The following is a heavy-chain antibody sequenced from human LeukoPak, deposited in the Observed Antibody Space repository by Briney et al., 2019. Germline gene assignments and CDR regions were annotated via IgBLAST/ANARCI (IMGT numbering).Heavy chain of an antibody. CDR3: ARVREYYDSSGYYFDY. CDR2: IGAYNGNT. D-gene: IGHD3-22*01. V-gene: IGHV1-18*01. Sequence: ASVKVSCKASGYTFTSYGISWVRQAPGQGLEWMGWIGAYNGNTNYAQKLQGRVTMTTDTSTSTAYVELRSLRSDDTAVYYCARVREYYDSSGYYFDYWGQGTLVTVSS. CDR1: GYTFTSYG. J-gene: IGHJ4*02.